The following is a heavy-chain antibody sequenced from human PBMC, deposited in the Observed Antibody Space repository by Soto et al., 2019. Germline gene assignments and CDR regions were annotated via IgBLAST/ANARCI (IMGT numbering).Heavy chain of an antibody. J-gene: IGHJ3*01. Sequence: EVQLLESGGGLVRPGGSLGPSWAPLGLPFNTNAMNGVPRAPGRGLGGVSTISGGGDGPYYADSVKGRFTISRDNSRNTVYLQMISLRAEDTAVYYCAKKGLGSLATYCTTGDCHYAFDVWGQGTLVTVSS. CDR1: GLPFNTNA. CDR2: ISGGGDGP. V-gene: IGHV3-23*01. CDR3: AKKGLGSLATYCTTGDCHYAFDV. D-gene: IGHD2-8*01.